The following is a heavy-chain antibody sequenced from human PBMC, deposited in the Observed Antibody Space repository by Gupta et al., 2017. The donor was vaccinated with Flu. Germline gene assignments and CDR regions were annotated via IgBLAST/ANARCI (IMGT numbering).Heavy chain of an antibody. V-gene: IGHV3-49*04. J-gene: IGHJ6*02. CDR2: IRSKAYGGTT. D-gene: IGHD3-3*01. CDR1: GFTFGDYA. Sequence: EVQLVESGGGLVQPGRSLRLSCTASGFTFGDYAMSWVRQAPGKGLEWVGFIRSKAYGGTTEYAASVKGRFTISRDDSKSIAYLQMNSLKTEDTAVYYCTRFSYYDFWSGYGYYYYGMDVWGQGTTVTVSS. CDR3: TRFSYYDFWSGYGYYYYGMDV.